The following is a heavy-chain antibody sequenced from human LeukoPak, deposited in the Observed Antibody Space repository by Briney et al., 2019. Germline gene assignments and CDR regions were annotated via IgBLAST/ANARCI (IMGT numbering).Heavy chain of an antibody. CDR3: AKHSGSYFVYSFAY. CDR1: GFTFSSYG. J-gene: IGHJ4*02. Sequence: GGSLRLSCGVSGFTFSSYGMSWVRQAPGKGLEWVSVISGSGYNTDYADSVKSRFTISRDNYRLYLQMNSLRPEDTAVYYCAKHSGSYFVYSFAYWGQGTLVTVSS. D-gene: IGHD1-26*01. CDR2: ISGSGYNT. V-gene: IGHV3-23*01.